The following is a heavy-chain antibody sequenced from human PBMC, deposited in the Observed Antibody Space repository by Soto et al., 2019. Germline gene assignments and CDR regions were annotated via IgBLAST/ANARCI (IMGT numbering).Heavy chain of an antibody. V-gene: IGHV3-33*01. CDR1: GFTFSSYG. J-gene: IGHJ4*02. CDR2: IWYDGSNK. CDR3: ARDRWHWSGGSCSYYFDY. D-gene: IGHD2-15*01. Sequence: QVQLVESGGGVVQPGRSLRLSCAASGFTFSSYGMHWVRQAPGKGLEWVAVIWYDGSNKYYADSVKGRFTISRDNSNHTRSLRMNSVRAEDRAVYYCARDRWHWSGGSCSYYFDYWGQGTLVTVSS.